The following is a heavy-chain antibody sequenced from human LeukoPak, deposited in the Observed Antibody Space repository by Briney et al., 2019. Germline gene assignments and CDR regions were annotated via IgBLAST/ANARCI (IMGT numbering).Heavy chain of an antibody. V-gene: IGHV4-59*01. J-gene: IGHJ3*02. Sequence: PSETLSLTCTVSGGSISSYYWSWIRQPPGKGLEWIGYIYYSGSTNYNPSLKSRVTISVDTSKNQFSLKLRSVTAADTAVYYCARDPGPDYYDSSGYYSLNAFDIWGQGTMVTVSS. CDR2: IYYSGST. D-gene: IGHD3-22*01. CDR3: ARDPGPDYYDSSGYYSLNAFDI. CDR1: GGSISSYY.